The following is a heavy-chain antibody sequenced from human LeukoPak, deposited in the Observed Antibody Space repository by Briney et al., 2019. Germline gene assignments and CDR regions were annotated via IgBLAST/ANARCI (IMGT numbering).Heavy chain of an antibody. CDR2: ISYDGSNK. D-gene: IGHD2-15*01. V-gene: IGHV3-30*04. CDR1: GFTFSSYA. CDR3: ARDGYCSGGSCYLDY. J-gene: IGHJ4*02. Sequence: GRSLRLSCAASGFTFSSYAMRWVRQAPGKGLEWVAVISYDGSNKYYADSVKGRFTISRDNSKNTLYLQMNSLRAEDTAVYYCARDGYCSGGSCYLDYWGQGTLVTVSS.